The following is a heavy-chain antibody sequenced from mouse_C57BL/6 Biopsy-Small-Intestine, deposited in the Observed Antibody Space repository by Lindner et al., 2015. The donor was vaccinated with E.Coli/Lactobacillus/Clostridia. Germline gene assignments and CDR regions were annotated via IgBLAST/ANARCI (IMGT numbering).Heavy chain of an antibody. V-gene: IGHV1-42*01. CDR1: GYSFTGFY. Sequence: VQLQESGPELVKPGASVKISCTASGYSFTGFYMNWVKQSPEKSLEWIGEIYPSTGDTTYNQKFKAKATLTVDKSSSTAYMQLMSLTSEDPAVYYCTRRASTGFRDYWGQGTTLTVSS. CDR2: IYPSTGDT. CDR3: TRRASTGFRDY. J-gene: IGHJ2*01. D-gene: IGHD3-2*02.